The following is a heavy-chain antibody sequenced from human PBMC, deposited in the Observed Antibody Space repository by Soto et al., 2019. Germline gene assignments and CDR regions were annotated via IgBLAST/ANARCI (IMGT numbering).Heavy chain of an antibody. CDR3: ARERGGAIIVGVTGTFDV. D-gene: IGHD3-22*01. V-gene: IGHV1-69*01. CDR2: IIAILGKA. J-gene: IGHJ3*01. Sequence: QVQLVQSGAEVKKPGSSVKVSCKASGGTFSSYAISWVRQAPGQGLEWMGGIIAILGKANYAEKFQGRVTITADESPSTAYIELSSLRSEDTAVYYCARERGGAIIVGVTGTFDVWGQGTLVTVSS. CDR1: GGTFSSYA.